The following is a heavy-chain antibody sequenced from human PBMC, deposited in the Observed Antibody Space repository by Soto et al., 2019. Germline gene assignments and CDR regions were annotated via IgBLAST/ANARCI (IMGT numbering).Heavy chain of an antibody. J-gene: IGHJ6*02. CDR1: GFTFSDYA. V-gene: IGHV3-11*06. CDR3: ARSSGGSGKLWNYYGMDV. CDR2: ITGRTYDT. D-gene: IGHD3-10*01. Sequence: PGGSLRLSCVASGFTFSDYAMSWIRQVPGKGLEWISNITGRTYDTKYADSVKGRFTISRDNAKNSLYLQMNSLRAEDTAVYYCARSSGGSGKLWNYYGMDVWGQGTTVTVSS.